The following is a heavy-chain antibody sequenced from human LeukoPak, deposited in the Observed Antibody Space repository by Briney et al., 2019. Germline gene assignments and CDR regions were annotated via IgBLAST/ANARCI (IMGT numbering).Heavy chain of an antibody. V-gene: IGHV1-69-2*01. D-gene: IGHD5-18*01. CDR3: AMAKSGYSYGDAFDI. Sequence: ASVKVSCKVSGYTFTDYYMHWEQQAPGKGLEWMGLVDPEDGETIYAEKFQGRVTITADTSTDTAYMELSSLRPEDTAVYYCAMAKSGYSYGDAFDIWGQGTMVTVSS. CDR1: GYTFTDYY. J-gene: IGHJ3*02. CDR2: VDPEDGET.